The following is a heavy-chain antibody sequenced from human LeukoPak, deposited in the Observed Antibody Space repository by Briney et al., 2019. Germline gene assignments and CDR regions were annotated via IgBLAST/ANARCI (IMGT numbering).Heavy chain of an antibody. CDR3: TREKIVGAASDY. CDR2: ISSSSTYI. D-gene: IGHD1-26*01. CDR1: GFTFSGYS. Sequence: GGSLRLSCAASGFTFSGYSMNWVRQAPGKGLEWVSSISSSSTYIYYTGSVKGRFTISRDNSKNSLYLQMNSLRAEDTAVYYCTREKIVGAASDYWGQGTPVTVSS. J-gene: IGHJ4*02. V-gene: IGHV3-21*01.